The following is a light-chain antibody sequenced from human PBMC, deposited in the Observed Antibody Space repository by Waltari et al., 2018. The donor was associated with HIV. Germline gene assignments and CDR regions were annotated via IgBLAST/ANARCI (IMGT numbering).Light chain of an antibody. V-gene: IGLV2-18*02. CDR2: EVT. J-gene: IGLJ3*02. Sequence: QSALTQPPSVSGSPGQSVTISCTGTSRDVGSYNRVSWYQQPPGTAPKLMIYEVTNRPSGVPDRFSGSKSGNTASLTISGLQAEDEAHYYCSSYSSSSTWVFGGGTKLTVL. CDR3: SSYSSSSTWV. CDR1: SRDVGSYNR.